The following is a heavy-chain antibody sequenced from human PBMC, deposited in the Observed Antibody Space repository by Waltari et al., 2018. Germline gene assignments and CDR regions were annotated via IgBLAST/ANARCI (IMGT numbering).Heavy chain of an antibody. CDR3: ATLPMVQGAIDY. J-gene: IGHJ4*02. V-gene: IGHV1-24*01. CDR1: GYTLTELS. D-gene: IGHD3-10*01. Sequence: QVQLVQSGAEVKKPGASVKVSCKVSGYTLTELSMHWVRQAPGKGLEWMGGLDPEDGETIYEQKFQGRVTMTEDTSTDTAYMELSSLRSEDTAVYYCATLPMVQGAIDYWGQGTLVTVSS. CDR2: LDPEDGET.